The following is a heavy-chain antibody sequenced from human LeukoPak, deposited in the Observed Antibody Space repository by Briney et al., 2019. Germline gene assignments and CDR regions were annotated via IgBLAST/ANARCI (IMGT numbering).Heavy chain of an antibody. Sequence: SVTVTCKASGLTFANSAVQWVRQARGQPLEWMGWIVVGSGKTNYAQKFQERVTITRDMSTSTVNLELSSLSSGDTAVYYCAADDLLFVCWGQGTVVTVSS. CDR3: AADDLLFVC. CDR1: GLTFANSA. V-gene: IGHV1-58*01. J-gene: IGHJ5*01. CDR2: IVVGSGKT. D-gene: IGHD3-3*01.